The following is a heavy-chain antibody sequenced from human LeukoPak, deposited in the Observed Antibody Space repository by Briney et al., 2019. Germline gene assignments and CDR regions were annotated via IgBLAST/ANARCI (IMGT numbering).Heavy chain of an antibody. D-gene: IGHD3-10*01. CDR3: ARRLTPLVRGATFDY. Sequence: PSETLSLTCTVSGDSIISSSYHWGWIRQPPGKGLEWTGTISYSGSTYYNPSLKSRVSMSVDTSKNQFSLKLTSVTAADTAVYYRARRLTPLVRGATFDYWGQGTLVTVSS. J-gene: IGHJ4*02. V-gene: IGHV4-39*01. CDR2: ISYSGST. CDR1: GDSIISSSYH.